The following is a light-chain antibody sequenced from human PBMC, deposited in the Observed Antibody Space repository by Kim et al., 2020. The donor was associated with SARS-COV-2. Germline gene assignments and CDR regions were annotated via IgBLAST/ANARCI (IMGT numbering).Light chain of an antibody. CDR3: ASYTDTSTWV. Sequence: QSALTQPASVSGSPGQSITISCTGTNSDFGGFHYVSWYQQHPGKAPKLLIHDVTERPSGVSNRFSASKSGNTASLTISGLQAEDEANYYCASYTDTSTWVFGGGTKVTVL. CDR1: NSDFGGFHY. V-gene: IGLV2-14*03. J-gene: IGLJ3*02. CDR2: DVT.